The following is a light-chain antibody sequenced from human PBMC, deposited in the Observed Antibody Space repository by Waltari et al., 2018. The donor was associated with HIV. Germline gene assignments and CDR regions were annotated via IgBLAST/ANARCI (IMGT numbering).Light chain of an antibody. CDR1: SGHSSYV. CDR2: LNSDGSH. J-gene: IGLJ2*01. Sequence: QLVLTQSPSASASLGASVKLTCTLSSGHSSYVIAWHQQQPKKGPRYLMKLNSDGSHCKGDGIPDRFSGSSSGAERYLTISSLQSEDEADYYCQTWGTGIVVFGGGTKLTVL. CDR3: QTWGTGIVV. V-gene: IGLV4-69*01.